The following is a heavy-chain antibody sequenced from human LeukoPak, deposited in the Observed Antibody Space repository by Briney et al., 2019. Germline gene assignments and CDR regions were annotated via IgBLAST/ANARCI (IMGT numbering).Heavy chain of an antibody. CDR3: SREVGN. D-gene: IGHD7-27*01. V-gene: IGHV1-2*02. J-gene: IGHJ4*02. Sequence: GASVKVSCKASGYNFTGFYIHWVRQAPGQGLEWMGWINPNIGGTSYAQKFQGRVTMTRDTSISTAYMELSRLRSDDTAVYYCSREVGNWGQGTLLTVSS. CDR2: INPNIGGT. CDR1: GYNFTGFY.